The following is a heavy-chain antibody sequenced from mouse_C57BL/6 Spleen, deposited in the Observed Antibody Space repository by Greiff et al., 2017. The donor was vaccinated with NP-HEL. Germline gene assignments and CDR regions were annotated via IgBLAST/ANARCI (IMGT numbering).Heavy chain of an antibody. CDR1: GYTFTSYW. CDR3: ARGGTTVAGYFDV. J-gene: IGHJ1*03. V-gene: IGHV1-52*01. CDR2: IDPSDSET. Sequence: VQLQQPGAELVRPGSSVKLSCKASGYTFTSYWMHWVKQRPIQGLEWIGNIDPSDSETHYNQKFKDKATLTVDKSSSTAYMQLSSLTSEDSAVYYCARGGTTVAGYFDVWGTGTTVTVSS. D-gene: IGHD1-1*01.